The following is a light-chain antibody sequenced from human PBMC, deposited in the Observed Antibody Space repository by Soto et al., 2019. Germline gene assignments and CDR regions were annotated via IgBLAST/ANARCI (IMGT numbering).Light chain of an antibody. V-gene: IGLV2-14*01. CDR1: ISYVGDYNY. J-gene: IGLJ1*01. Sequence: QSLMTQPASVSWSPGHSITISFTGTISYVGDYNYVSWYQQHPVKAPTLLIYEVSHRPSGVSNRFSGSKSGNTSYMTISGLQAEDEADYYCSSSTRSSTLYVFATWTKVPV. CDR2: EVS. CDR3: SSSTRSSTLYV.